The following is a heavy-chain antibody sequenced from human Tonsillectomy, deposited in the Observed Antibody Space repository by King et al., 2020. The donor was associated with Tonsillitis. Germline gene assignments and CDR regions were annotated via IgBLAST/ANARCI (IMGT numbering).Heavy chain of an antibody. D-gene: IGHD4-17*01. CDR2: IESDGTIT. CDR3: ARVNDYGDYNYFYYGMDV. V-gene: IGHV3-74*01. CDR1: GFTFSRYW. J-gene: IGHJ6*02. Sequence: VQLVESGGGLFQPGGSLRLSCAASGFTFSRYWMHWVRHAPGKGLVWVSRIESDGTITTYADSVKGRFTISRDNAKNTLFLQMNRLRAEDTAVYYCARVNDYGDYNYFYYGMDVWGQGTTVTVSS.